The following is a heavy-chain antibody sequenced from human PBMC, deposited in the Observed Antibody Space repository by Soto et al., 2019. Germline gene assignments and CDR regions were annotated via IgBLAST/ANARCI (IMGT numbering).Heavy chain of an antibody. CDR1: GFTFSSYS. J-gene: IGHJ6*02. D-gene: IGHD5-12*01. CDR2: ISSSSSYI. CDR3: ARWLQYYYYYGMDV. V-gene: IGHV3-21*01. Sequence: GGSLRLSCAASGFTFSSYSINWVRQAPGKGLEWVSSISSSSSYIYYADSVKGRFTISRDNAKNSLYLQMNSLRAEDTAVYYCARWLQYYYYYGMDVWGQGTTVTVSS.